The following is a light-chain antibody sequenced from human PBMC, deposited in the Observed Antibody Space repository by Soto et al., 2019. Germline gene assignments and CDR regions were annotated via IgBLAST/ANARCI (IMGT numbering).Light chain of an antibody. V-gene: IGLV2-14*01. CDR1: SSDFGGYNY. CDR2: DVS. J-gene: IGLJ1*01. Sequence: QSALTQPASGSGSPGHSITISCTGTSSDFGGYNYVSWYQQHPGKAPKLMIYDVSNRPSGVSNRFSGSKSGNTASLTISGLQAEDEADYYCSSYTSSSPHVFGTGTKLTVL. CDR3: SSYTSSSPHV.